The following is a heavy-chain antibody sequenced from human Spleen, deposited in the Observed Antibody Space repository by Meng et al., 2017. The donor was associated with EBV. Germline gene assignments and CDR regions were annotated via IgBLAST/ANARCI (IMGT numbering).Heavy chain of an antibody. CDR3: AQRERWGLDP. CDR2: IYHSGST. V-gene: IGHV4-4*02. CDR1: GGSISSSNW. Sequence: QVQPQESGLGLVKPSGTLSLTCAVSGGSISSSNWWNWVRQAPGKGLEWIGEIYHSGSTSYNPSLESRVTISIDKSKNQVSLKLTSVTAADTAVYYCAQRERWGLDPWGQGTLVTVSS. J-gene: IGHJ5*02. D-gene: IGHD3-16*01.